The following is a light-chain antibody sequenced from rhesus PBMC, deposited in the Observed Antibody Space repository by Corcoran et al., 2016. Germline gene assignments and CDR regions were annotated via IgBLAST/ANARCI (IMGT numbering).Light chain of an antibody. V-gene: IGKV2-78*01. CDR1: QSLLHSNGYTY. CDR3: VQDMQRPWT. CDR2: LGS. J-gene: IGKJ1*01. Sequence: DIVMTQTPLSLPVTPGERASLSCRSSQSLLHSNGYTYLFWYLQTPDQSPQRLINLGSNRASGVPCSFRGRGAGTGFTLELSRVEAEYVGVYYCVQDMQRPWTFCQWTKVEIK.